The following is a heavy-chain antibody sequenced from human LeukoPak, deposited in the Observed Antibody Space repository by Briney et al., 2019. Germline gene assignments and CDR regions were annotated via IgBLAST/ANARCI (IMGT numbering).Heavy chain of an antibody. D-gene: IGHD2-15*01. V-gene: IGHV1-2*02. CDR2: INPNSGGT. CDR3: ARPYCSGGSCLGGDYYYMDV. J-gene: IGHJ6*03. Sequence: ASVKVSCKASGYTFTSYGISWVRQAPGQGLEWMGWINPNSGGTNYAQKFQGRVTMTRDTSISTAYMELSRLRSDDTAVYYCARPYCSGGSCLGGDYYYMDVWGKGTTVTVSS. CDR1: GYTFTSYG.